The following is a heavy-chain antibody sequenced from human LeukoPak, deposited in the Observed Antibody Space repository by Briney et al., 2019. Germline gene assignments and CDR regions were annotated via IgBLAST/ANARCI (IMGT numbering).Heavy chain of an antibody. D-gene: IGHD2-2*01. Sequence: GGSLRLPCAASGFTFSSYAMSWVRQAPGKGLEWVSAISGSGGSTYYADSVKGRFTISRDNSKNTLYLQMNSLRAEDTAVYYCAKDPLGYCSSTSCYLGYFQHWGQGTLVTVSS. V-gene: IGHV3-23*01. J-gene: IGHJ1*01. CDR3: AKDPLGYCSSTSCYLGYFQH. CDR2: ISGSGGST. CDR1: GFTFSSYA.